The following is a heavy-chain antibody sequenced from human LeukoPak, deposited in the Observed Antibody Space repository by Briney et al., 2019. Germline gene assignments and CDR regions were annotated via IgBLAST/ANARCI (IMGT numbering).Heavy chain of an antibody. Sequence: SETLSLTCTVSGVSITTYSWSWIRQPPGKGLEWIGYINYSGSNNYNPSLKSRVTMSIETSNNQFSLKLSSVTAADTAVYYCARGSGVGYYDILTGLPAFDIWGQGTMVTVSS. D-gene: IGHD3-9*01. V-gene: IGHV4-59*01. CDR1: GVSITTYS. J-gene: IGHJ3*02. CDR3: ARGSGVGYYDILTGLPAFDI. CDR2: INYSGSN.